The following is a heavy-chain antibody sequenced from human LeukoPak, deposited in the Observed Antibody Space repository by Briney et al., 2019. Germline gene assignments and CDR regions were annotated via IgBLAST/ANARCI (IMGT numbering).Heavy chain of an antibody. CDR1: GFTLGSDS. CDR3: AREDNSSGYSY. D-gene: IGHD3-22*01. CDR2: ISSSSSTI. V-gene: IGHV3-48*01. Sequence: GGSLRPSCAASGFTLGSDSMDWVRQAPGKGLEWVSYISSSSSTIYYAVTVKGRFTISRDKAKNSLYLQMNSLRAEDTAVYYCAREDNSSGYSYWGQGTLVTVSS. J-gene: IGHJ4*02.